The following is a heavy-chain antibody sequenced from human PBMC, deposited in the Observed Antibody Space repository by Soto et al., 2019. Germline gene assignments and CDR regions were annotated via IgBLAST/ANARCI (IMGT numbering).Heavy chain of an antibody. D-gene: IGHD5-12*01. V-gene: IGHV3-11*01. CDR3: ARARRDGYNYYYYGMDV. CDR2: ISSSGSTI. Sequence: GGSLRLSCAASGFTFSDYYMSWIRQALGKGLEWVSYISSSGSTIYYADSVKGRFTISRDNAKNSLYLQMNSLRAEDTAVYYCARARRDGYNYYYYGMDVWGQGTTVTVSS. CDR1: GFTFSDYY. J-gene: IGHJ6*02.